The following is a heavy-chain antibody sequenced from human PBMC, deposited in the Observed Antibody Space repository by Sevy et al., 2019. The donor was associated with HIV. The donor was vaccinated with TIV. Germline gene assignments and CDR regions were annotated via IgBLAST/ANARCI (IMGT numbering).Heavy chain of an antibody. CDR2: ISYDGSSK. Sequence: GGSLRLSCAASGFSVSSHAMHWVRQAPGKGLEWVALISYDGSSKYYSDSVKGRLNISRDNSKNTLYLQMNSLRPEDTALYYCSRDAGYSVGWYPSDYWGQGTLVTVSS. D-gene: IGHD2-15*01. CDR3: SRDAGYSVGWYPSDY. V-gene: IGHV3-30-3*01. CDR1: GFSVSSHA. J-gene: IGHJ4*02.